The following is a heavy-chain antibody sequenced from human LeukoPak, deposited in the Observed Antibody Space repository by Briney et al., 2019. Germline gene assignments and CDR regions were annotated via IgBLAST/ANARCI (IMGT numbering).Heavy chain of an antibody. D-gene: IGHD6-13*01. CDR2: ISSSGSTI. CDR3: ARRMGSSWYYFDY. J-gene: IGHJ4*02. CDR1: GFTFSSYS. Sequence: PGGSLRLSCAASGFTFSSYSMNWVRQAPGKGLEWVSYISSSGSTISYADSVKGRFTISRDNAKNSLYLQMNSLRAEDTAVYYCARRMGSSWYYFDYWGQGTLVTVSS. V-gene: IGHV3-48*04.